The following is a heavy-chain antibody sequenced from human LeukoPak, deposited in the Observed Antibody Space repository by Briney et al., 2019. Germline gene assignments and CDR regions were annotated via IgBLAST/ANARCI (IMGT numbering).Heavy chain of an antibody. CDR2: IRYDGSNK. D-gene: IGHD4-17*01. CDR1: GFTFSSYG. CDR3: AKEVIYGDYVGAFDI. Sequence: WGSLRLSGAASGFTFSSYGMHWVRQAPGKGLEWVAFIRYDGSNKYYADSVKGRFTISRDNSKNTLYLQMNSLRAEDTAVYYCAKEVIYGDYVGAFDIWGQGTMVTVSS. J-gene: IGHJ3*02. V-gene: IGHV3-30*02.